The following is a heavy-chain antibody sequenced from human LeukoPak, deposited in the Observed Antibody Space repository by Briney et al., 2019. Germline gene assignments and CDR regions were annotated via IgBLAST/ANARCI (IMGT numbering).Heavy chain of an antibody. Sequence: GGSLRLSCAAPGITVSSFWMHWVRQAPGEGLVWVSRINSDGSVTNYADSVEGRFTISRDNAKNTLYLQMNDLRAEDTAMYYCVTDRYSDSAFGDWGQGTLVAVSS. CDR1: GITVSSFW. CDR3: VTDRYSDSAFGD. V-gene: IGHV3-74*01. CDR2: INSDGSVT. J-gene: IGHJ4*02. D-gene: IGHD1-26*01.